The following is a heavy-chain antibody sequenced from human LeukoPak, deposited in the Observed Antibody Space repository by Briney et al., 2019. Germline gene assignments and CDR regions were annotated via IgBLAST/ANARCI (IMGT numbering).Heavy chain of an antibody. J-gene: IGHJ6*02. Sequence: GGSLRLSCAASGFTVSSNYMSWVRQALGKGLEWVSVIYSGGSTYYADSVKGRFTISRDNSKNTLYLQMNSLRAEDTAVYYCARDSIVVPDYYYGMDVWGQGTTVTVSS. CDR3: ARDSIVVPDYYYGMDV. CDR2: IYSGGST. CDR1: GFTVSSNY. V-gene: IGHV3-53*01. D-gene: IGHD3-22*01.